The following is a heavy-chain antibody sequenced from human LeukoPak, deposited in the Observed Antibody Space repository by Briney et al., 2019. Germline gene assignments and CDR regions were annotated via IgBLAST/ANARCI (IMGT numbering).Heavy chain of an antibody. CDR3: AWGNNWFDP. CDR1: EYTFIGYY. Sequence: ASVNVSCKASEYTFIGYYMHWVRQAPGQGLEWMGWINPDSGGTNYAQKFQGRVTMTRDTSISAAYMELSRLRSDDTAAYYCAWGNNWFDPWGQGTLVTVSS. D-gene: IGHD3-16*01. V-gene: IGHV1-2*02. J-gene: IGHJ5*02. CDR2: INPDSGGT.